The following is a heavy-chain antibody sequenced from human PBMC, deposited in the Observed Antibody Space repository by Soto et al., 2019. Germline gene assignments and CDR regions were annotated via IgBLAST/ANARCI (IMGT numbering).Heavy chain of an antibody. CDR2: HYYCGRT. D-gene: IGHD3-3*02. V-gene: IGHV4-39*01. CDR1: GGSISSSRFY. Sequence: QLQLQESGPGLVKPSETLSLTCTVSGGSISSSRFYWGWIRRPPGKGLEWFGSHYYCGRTCYNPSLKRRVTISVATSKTQFPLMLSSVTAAAPAVYFCARHGGFVSISPYYFDDWGQGTLVTVSS. J-gene: IGHJ4*02. CDR3: ARHGGFVSISPYYFDD.